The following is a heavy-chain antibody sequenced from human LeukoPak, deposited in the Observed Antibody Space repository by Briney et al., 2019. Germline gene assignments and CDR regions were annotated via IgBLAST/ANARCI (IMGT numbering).Heavy chain of an antibody. CDR2: IWYDGSNK. Sequence: PGGSLRLSCAASGFTFSGYGMHWVRQAPGKGLEWVAVIWYDGSNKYYADSVKGRFTISRDNSKNTLYLQMNSLRAEDTAVYYCXXXXXXXXXEWLDYGMDVWGQGTTVTVSS. D-gene: IGHD3-3*01. CDR3: XXXXXXXXXEWLDYGMDV. CDR1: GFTFSGYG. J-gene: IGHJ6*02. V-gene: IGHV3-33*01.